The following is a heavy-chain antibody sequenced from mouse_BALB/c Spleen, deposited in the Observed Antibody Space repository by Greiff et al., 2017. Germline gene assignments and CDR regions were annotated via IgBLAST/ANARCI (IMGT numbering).Heavy chain of an antibody. Sequence: EVQVVESGGDLVKPGGSLKLSCAASGFTFSSYGMSWVRQTPDKRLEWVATISSGGSYTYYPDSVKGRFTISRDNAKNTLYLQMSSLKSEDTAMYYCARFYDGYGAMDYWGQGTSVTVSS. CDR3: ARFYDGYGAMDY. CDR2: ISSGGSYT. V-gene: IGHV5-6*01. CDR1: GFTFSSYG. D-gene: IGHD2-3*01. J-gene: IGHJ4*01.